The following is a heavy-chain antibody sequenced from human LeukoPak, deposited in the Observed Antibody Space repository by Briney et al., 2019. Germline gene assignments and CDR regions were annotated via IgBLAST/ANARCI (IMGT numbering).Heavy chain of an antibody. V-gene: IGHV3-49*04. CDR3: TRSDYYDSSGYYHFDY. CDR2: IRSKAYGWTT. J-gene: IGHJ4*02. D-gene: IGHD3-22*01. Sequence: PGGSLRLSCTASGFTFGDYAMSWVRQAPGKGLEWVGFIRSKAYGWTTEYAASVKGRFTISRDDSKSIAYLQMNSLKTEDTAVYYCTRSDYYDSSGYYHFDYWGQGTLVTVSS. CDR1: GFTFGDYA.